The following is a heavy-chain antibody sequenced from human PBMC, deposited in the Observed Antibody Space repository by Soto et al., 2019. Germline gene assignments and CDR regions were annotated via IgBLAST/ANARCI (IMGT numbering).Heavy chain of an antibody. CDR3: ARGRYSYDSSAYYYFDY. Sequence: QVQLVQSGAEVKKPGASVKVSCKSSGYTFTSYGISWVRQAPGQGLEWMGWTSVYNGNTNYAQKFQGRVTMTTDTSTSTAYMELSSRRYDDTAVYFCARGRYSYDSSAYYYFDYWGQGALVTVSS. CDR2: TSVYNGNT. CDR1: GYTFTSYG. J-gene: IGHJ4*02. V-gene: IGHV1-18*01. D-gene: IGHD3-22*01.